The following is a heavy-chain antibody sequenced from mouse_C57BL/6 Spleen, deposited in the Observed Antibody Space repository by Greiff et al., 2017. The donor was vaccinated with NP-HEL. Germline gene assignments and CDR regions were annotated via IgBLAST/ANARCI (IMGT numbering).Heavy chain of an antibody. Sequence: EVQLVESGGGLVKPGGSLKLSCAASGFTFSSYAMSWVRQTPEKRLEWVATISDGGSYTYYPDNVKGRFTISRDNAKNNLYLQMSHLKSEDTAMYYCAREGGWDSRYFDYWGQGTTLTVSS. V-gene: IGHV5-4*01. CDR3: AREGGWDSRYFDY. D-gene: IGHD4-1*01. CDR1: GFTFSSYA. CDR2: ISDGGSYT. J-gene: IGHJ2*01.